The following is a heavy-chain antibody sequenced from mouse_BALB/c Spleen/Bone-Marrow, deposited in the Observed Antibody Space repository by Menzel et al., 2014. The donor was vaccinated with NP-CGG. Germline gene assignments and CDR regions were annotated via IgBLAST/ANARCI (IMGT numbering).Heavy chain of an antibody. J-gene: IGHJ4*01. CDR1: GFNIKDTY. CDR3: ARREYYAMDY. V-gene: IGHV14-3*02. CDR2: IDPANGNT. Sequence: VQLKDSGAELVKPGASVKLSCTASGFNIKDTYMHWVKQRPEQGLEWIGRIDPANGNTKYDPKFQGKATITADTSSNTAYLQLSSLTSEDTAVYYCARREYYAMDYWGQGTSVTVSS.